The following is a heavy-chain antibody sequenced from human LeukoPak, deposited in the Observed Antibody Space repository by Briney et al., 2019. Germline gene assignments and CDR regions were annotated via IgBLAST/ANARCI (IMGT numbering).Heavy chain of an antibody. J-gene: IGHJ5*02. D-gene: IGHD6-19*01. CDR3: ARRRRSSENWFDP. V-gene: IGHV4-39*07. CDR2: RYSTGIT. Sequence: SETLSLTCTVSGASLSSSDYYWGYIRQPPGKGLEWIGSRYSTGITYFNPSLKSRLTMSADTSKNQFSFKLSSVTAAATARYYCARRRRSSENWFDPWGQGTLVTVSS. CDR1: GASLSSSDYY.